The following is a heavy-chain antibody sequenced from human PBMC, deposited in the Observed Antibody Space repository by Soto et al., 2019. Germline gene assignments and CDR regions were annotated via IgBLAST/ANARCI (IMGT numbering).Heavy chain of an antibody. CDR1: GGSISSGGYS. Sequence: SETLSLTCAVSGGSISSGGYSWSWIRQPPGKGLEWIGYIYHSGSTYYNPSLKSRVTISVDRSKNQFSLKLSSVTAADTAVYYCARSRVLLWFGELSLTPYYFDYWGQGTLVTVSS. CDR2: IYHSGST. CDR3: ARSRVLLWFGELSLTPYYFDY. D-gene: IGHD3-10*01. J-gene: IGHJ4*02. V-gene: IGHV4-30-2*01.